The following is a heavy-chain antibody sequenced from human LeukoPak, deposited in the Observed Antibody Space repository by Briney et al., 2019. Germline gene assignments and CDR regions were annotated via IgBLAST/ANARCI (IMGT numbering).Heavy chain of an antibody. CDR1: GGTFSSYA. J-gene: IGHJ3*02. CDR2: IIPIFGTA. CDR3: ARDDYYDSSGSSGSNAFDI. Sequence: SVKVSCKASGGTFSSYAISWVRQAPGQGLEWMGGIIPIFGTANYAQKFQGRVTITADESTSTAYMELSSLRSEDTAVYYCARDDYYDSSGSSGSNAFDIWGQGTMVTVSS. D-gene: IGHD3-22*01. V-gene: IGHV1-69*13.